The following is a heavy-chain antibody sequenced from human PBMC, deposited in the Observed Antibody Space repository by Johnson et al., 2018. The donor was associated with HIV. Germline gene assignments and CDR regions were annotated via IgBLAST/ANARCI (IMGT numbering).Heavy chain of an antibody. CDR2: IYSGGST. J-gene: IGHJ3*02. Sequence: VQLVESGGALVQPGGSLRLSCAASGITVSSNYMSWVRQAPGKGLEWVSVIYSGGSTYYADSVKGRFTIPRDNSKNTVYLQMNSLRVEDTAVYYCARDRGLDAFDIWGQGTMVTVSS. V-gene: IGHV3-66*01. CDR1: GITVSSNY. D-gene: IGHD3-10*01. CDR3: ARDRGLDAFDI.